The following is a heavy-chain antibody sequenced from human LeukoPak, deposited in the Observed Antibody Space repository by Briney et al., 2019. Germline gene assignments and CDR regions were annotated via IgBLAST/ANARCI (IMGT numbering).Heavy chain of an antibody. CDR3: VRGTAGTNDEDY. D-gene: IGHD1-1*01. Sequence: PSETLSLTCTVSGGSISSSSYYWGWIRQPPGKGLQWIGYISYSGSTYYNPSLKSRVAISVDTSKNQFSLKLTSVTAADTSVYYCVRGTAGTNDEDYWGQGTLVTVSS. CDR2: ISYSGST. J-gene: IGHJ4*02. V-gene: IGHV4-30-4*08. CDR1: GGSISSSSYY.